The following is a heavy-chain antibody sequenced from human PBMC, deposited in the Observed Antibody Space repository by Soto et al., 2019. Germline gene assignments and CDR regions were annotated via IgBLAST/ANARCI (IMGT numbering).Heavy chain of an antibody. CDR1: GGIFSTYT. Sequence: QVQLVQSGAEVKKPGSSVNVSCKPSGGIFSTYTFSWVRQAPGQGLEWMGRIIPVLGITNSTQKFQGRVTITADKSTSTVYMKLSSLRSEDTAMYYRATQRHWGQGTLVTVSS. CDR2: IIPVLGIT. J-gene: IGHJ4*02. CDR3: ATQRH. V-gene: IGHV1-69*02.